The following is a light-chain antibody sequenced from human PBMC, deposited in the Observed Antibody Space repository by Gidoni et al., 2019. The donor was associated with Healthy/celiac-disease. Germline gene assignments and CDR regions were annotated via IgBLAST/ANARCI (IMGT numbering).Light chain of an antibody. CDR3: CSYAGSSTNVV. Sequence: HSALTQPASVSGSPGQPIPIPCTGTLSDVGSYNLVSWYQQHPGKAPKLMIYEVSKRPSGVSKRFSGSKSGNTASLTISGLQAEDEANYYCCSYAGSSTNVVFGGGTKLTVL. V-gene: IGLV2-23*02. CDR1: LSDVGSYNL. J-gene: IGLJ2*01. CDR2: EVS.